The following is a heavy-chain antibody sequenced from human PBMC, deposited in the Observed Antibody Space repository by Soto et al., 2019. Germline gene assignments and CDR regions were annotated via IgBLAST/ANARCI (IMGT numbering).Heavy chain of an antibody. D-gene: IGHD6-13*01. CDR2: ISSSSSYI. J-gene: IGHJ4*02. Sequence: GESLKISCAASGFTFSSYSMNWVRQAPGKGLEWVSSISSSSSYIYYADSVKGRFTISRDNAKNSLYLQMNSLRAEDTAVYYCARAGYSSSWYSDYWGQGTLVTVSS. CDR1: GFTFSSYS. CDR3: ARAGYSSSWYSDY. V-gene: IGHV3-21*01.